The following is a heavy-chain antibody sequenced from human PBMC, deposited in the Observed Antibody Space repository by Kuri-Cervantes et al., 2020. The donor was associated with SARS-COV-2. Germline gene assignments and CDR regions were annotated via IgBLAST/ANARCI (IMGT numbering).Heavy chain of an antibody. D-gene: IGHD2/OR15-2a*01. CDR2: TTAFNENI. J-gene: IGHJ4*02. Sequence: SVKVSCKTSGFTFTYRYLNWVRQAPGQALEWVAWTTAFNENITNTQTFQDKVTNSRDRSTTTSFMELSSLRAEDTAVYYCAKDTSYVGSDYWGQGTLVTVSS. V-gene: IGHV1-45*02. CDR1: GFTFTYRY. CDR3: AKDTSYVGSDY.